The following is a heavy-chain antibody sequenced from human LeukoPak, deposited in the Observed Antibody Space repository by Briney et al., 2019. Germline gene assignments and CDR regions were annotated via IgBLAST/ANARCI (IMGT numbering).Heavy chain of an antibody. Sequence: PGGSLRLSCAASGFTFSSYAMSWVRQAPGKGLEWVSAISGSGGSTYYADSVKGRFTISRDNSKNTLYLQMNSLRAEDTAVYYCARFGTAARAFDYWGQGTLVTVSS. CDR2: ISGSGGST. CDR1: GFTFSSYA. D-gene: IGHD6-6*01. CDR3: ARFGTAARAFDY. V-gene: IGHV3-23*01. J-gene: IGHJ4*02.